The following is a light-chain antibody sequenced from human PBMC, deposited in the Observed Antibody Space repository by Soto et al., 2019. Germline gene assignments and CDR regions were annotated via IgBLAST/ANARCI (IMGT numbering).Light chain of an antibody. CDR3: QQYNTYRT. Sequence: DIQMTQSPSTLSASVGDRVTITCRASQSINSWLAWYQQKPGKAPKLLIHDASSLESGVPSRFSGSGSGTEFTLTISSLQPDDFATYYCQQYNTYRTFGHGTKVDIK. J-gene: IGKJ1*01. CDR2: DAS. CDR1: QSINSW. V-gene: IGKV1-5*01.